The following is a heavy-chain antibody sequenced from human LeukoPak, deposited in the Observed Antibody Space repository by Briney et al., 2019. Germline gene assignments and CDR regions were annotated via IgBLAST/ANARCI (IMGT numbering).Heavy chain of an antibody. Sequence: GGSLRLSCAASGFTFSSYGMHWVRQAPGKGLEWVAFIRYDGSNKYYADSVKGRFTISRDNSKNTLYLQMNSLRAEDTAVYYCAKDGRGYSGHDLSYWGQGTLVTVSS. CDR1: GFTFSSYG. V-gene: IGHV3-30*02. J-gene: IGHJ4*02. D-gene: IGHD5-12*01. CDR2: IRYDGSNK. CDR3: AKDGRGYSGHDLSY.